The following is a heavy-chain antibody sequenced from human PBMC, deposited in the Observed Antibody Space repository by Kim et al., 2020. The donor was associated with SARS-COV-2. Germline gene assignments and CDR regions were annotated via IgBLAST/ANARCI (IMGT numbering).Heavy chain of an antibody. CDR1: GFTFSSYA. CDR3: ARGPHASSSSMIEYYFDY. CDR2: ISYDGSNK. D-gene: IGHD6-13*01. J-gene: IGHJ4*02. Sequence: GGSLRLSCAASGFTFSSYAMHWVRQAPGKGLEWVAVISYDGSNKYYADSVKGRFTISRDNSKNTLYLQMNSLRAEDTAVYYCARGPHASSSSMIEYYFDYWGQGTLVTVSS. V-gene: IGHV3-30*04.